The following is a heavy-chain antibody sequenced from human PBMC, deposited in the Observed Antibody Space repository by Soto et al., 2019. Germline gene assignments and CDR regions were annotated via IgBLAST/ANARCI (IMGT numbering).Heavy chain of an antibody. D-gene: IGHD6-25*01. CDR2: IIPIFGTA. CDR3: SRTKYTSLLAAPIDV. J-gene: IGHJ6*01. V-gene: IGHV1-69*01. Sequence: QVQLVQSGAEVKKPGSSVKVSCKASGGTFSSYAISWVRQAPGQGLEWMGGIIPIFGTANYAQKLQGRVTITEDESTSQAYMGLSSLRSEYTAVYYCSRTKYTSLLAAPIDVWGQGTTVTDAS. CDR1: GGTFSSYA.